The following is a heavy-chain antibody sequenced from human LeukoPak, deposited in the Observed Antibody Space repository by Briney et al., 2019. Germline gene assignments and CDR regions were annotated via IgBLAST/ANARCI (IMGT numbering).Heavy chain of an antibody. Sequence: ETLTLTCAASDVSISSYYLSWLRQPAGKGLQWIARIYCSGSNNYNASLKSRVAVSVDTSKSHFSLNLKSATATDPAVYYCAGGYGFRELLDAFDIWGQGTMVTVSS. J-gene: IGHJ3*02. V-gene: IGHV4-4*07. CDR3: AGGYGFRELLDAFDI. CDR1: DVSISSYY. D-gene: IGHD4-17*01. CDR2: IYCSGSN.